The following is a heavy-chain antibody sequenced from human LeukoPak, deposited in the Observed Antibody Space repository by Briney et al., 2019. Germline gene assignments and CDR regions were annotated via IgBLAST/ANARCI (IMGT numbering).Heavy chain of an antibody. Sequence: PSETLSLTCAVYGGSFSGYYWSWIRQPPGKGLEWIGEINHSGSTNYNPSHKSRVTISVDTSKNQFSLKLSSVTAADTAVYYCARVGYCSSTSCYHTLASGMDVWGKGTTVTVSS. CDR2: INHSGST. CDR3: ARVGYCSSTSCYHTLASGMDV. CDR1: GGSFSGYY. V-gene: IGHV4-34*01. J-gene: IGHJ6*04. D-gene: IGHD2-2*03.